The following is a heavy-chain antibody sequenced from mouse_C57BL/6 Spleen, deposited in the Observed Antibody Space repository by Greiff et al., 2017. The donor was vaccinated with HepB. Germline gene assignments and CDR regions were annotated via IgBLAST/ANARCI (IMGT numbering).Heavy chain of an antibody. Sequence: QVQLQQSGPELVKPGASVKISCKASGYAFSSSWMNWVKQRPGKGLEWIGRIYPGDGDTNYNGKFKGKATLTADKSSSTAYMQLSSLTSEDSAVYFCEKEKYDGSRFFDYWGQGTTLTVSS. J-gene: IGHJ2*01. D-gene: IGHD1-1*01. V-gene: IGHV1-82*01. CDR2: IYPGDGDT. CDR1: GYAFSSSW. CDR3: EKEKYDGSRFFDY.